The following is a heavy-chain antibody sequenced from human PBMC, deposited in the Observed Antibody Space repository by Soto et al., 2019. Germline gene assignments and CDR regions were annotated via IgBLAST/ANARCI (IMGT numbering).Heavy chain of an antibody. V-gene: IGHV1-18*01. D-gene: IGHD3-16*01. CDR2: ISTYNGNT. CDR3: AREFSQGLGALH. J-gene: IGHJ4*02. CDR1: GYTFSSYG. Sequence: GASVKVSCKASGYTFSSYGFSWVRQAPGQGLEWMGWISTYNGNTRYAQNLQGRVAMTTDTSTSTVYMELRSLRSDDTAVYYCAREFSQGLGALHWGQGTLVTVSS.